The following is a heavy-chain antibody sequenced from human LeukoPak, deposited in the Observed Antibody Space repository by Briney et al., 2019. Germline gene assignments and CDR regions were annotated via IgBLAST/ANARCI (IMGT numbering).Heavy chain of an antibody. CDR3: ARGSSGWYSDWFDP. J-gene: IGHJ5*02. V-gene: IGHV4-34*01. CDR2: INHSGST. D-gene: IGHD6-19*01. Sequence: SETLSLTCAVYGGSFSGYYWSWIRQPPGKGLEWIGEINHSGSTNYNPSLKSRVTISVDTSKNQFSLKLSSVTAADTAVYYCARGSSGWYSDWFDPWGQGTLVTVSS. CDR1: GGSFSGYY.